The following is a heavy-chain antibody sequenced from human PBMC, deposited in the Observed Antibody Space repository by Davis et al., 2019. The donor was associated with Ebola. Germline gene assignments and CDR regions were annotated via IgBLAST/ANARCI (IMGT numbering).Heavy chain of an antibody. Sequence: GESLKISCAASGFTFRNAWVSWVRQAPGEGLEWVGRIKSKNEGGTTEYSAPVKDRFTISRDDSKNTVFLQMNGLKAEDTAVYYCATRLECTKGECSGYYYMNICGKGTTVTVSS. CDR2: IKSKNEGGTT. CDR1: GFTFRNAW. D-gene: IGHD2-8*01. CDR3: ATRLECTKGECSGYYYMNI. J-gene: IGHJ6*03. V-gene: IGHV3-15*01.